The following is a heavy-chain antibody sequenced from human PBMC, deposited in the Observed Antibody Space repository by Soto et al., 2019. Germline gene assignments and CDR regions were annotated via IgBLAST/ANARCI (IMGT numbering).Heavy chain of an antibody. V-gene: IGHV1-18*01. D-gene: IGHD6-13*01. Sequence: ASVKVSCKASGYTFTSYGFSWVRQAPGQGLEWMGWISAYNGNTNYAQKLQGRVTMTTDTSTSTAYMELRSLRADDTAVSYCARTQSLIAALRIPFGPWGEGTVATVPS. CDR2: ISAYNGNT. CDR1: GYTFTSYG. CDR3: ARTQSLIAALRIPFGP. J-gene: IGHJ5*02.